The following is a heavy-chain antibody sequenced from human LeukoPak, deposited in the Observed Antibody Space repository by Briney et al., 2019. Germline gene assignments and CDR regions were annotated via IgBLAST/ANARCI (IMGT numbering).Heavy chain of an antibody. D-gene: IGHD6-19*01. J-gene: IGHJ5*02. CDR2: IYHSGST. CDR1: GYSISSGYY. CDR3: ARSLVAVAGRGYNWFDP. V-gene: IGHV4-38-2*01. Sequence: SETLSLACAVSGYSISSGYYWGWIRQPPGKGLEWIGSIYHSGSTYYNPSLKSRVTISVDTSKNQFSLKLSPVTAADTAVYYCARSLVAVAGRGYNWFDPWGQGTLVTVSS.